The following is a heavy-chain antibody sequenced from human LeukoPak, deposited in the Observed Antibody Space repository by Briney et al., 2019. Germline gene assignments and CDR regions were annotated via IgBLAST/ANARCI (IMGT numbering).Heavy chain of an antibody. CDR2: IYPADSDT. Sequence: GESLKISCKGSGYSFASNWIGWVRQMPGKGLGWMGSIYPADSDTRYSPSFQGQVTISADKSISTAYLQWSSLKASDTAIYYCARNYDILTGYYPFDHWGQGTLVTVSS. D-gene: IGHD3-9*01. J-gene: IGHJ5*02. CDR1: GYSFASNW. V-gene: IGHV5-51*01. CDR3: ARNYDILTGYYPFDH.